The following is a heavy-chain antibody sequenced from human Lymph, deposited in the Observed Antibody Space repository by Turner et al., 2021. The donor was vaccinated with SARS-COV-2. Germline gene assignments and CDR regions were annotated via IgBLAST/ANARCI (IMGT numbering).Heavy chain of an antibody. J-gene: IGHJ3*02. CDR3: ARDTVGATHAFDI. V-gene: IGHV3-48*03. Sequence: EVQLVESGGGLVLPGGSLGLYCAAAGFLFISYVMNWVRQAPGKGLEWVSYISRSGSTIYYADSVKGRFTISRDNAKNSLYLQMSSLRAEDTAVYYCARDTVGATHAFDIWGQGTMVTVSS. D-gene: IGHD1-26*01. CDR2: ISRSGSTI. CDR1: GFLFISYV.